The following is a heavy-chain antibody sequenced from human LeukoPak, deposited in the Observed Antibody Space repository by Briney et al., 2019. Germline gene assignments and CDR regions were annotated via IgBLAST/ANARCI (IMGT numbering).Heavy chain of an antibody. CDR2: ISYDGSNK. CDR1: GFTFSSYA. Sequence: PGGSLRLSCAASGFTFSSYAMHWVRQAPGKGLEWVAVISYDGSNKYYADSVKGRFTISRDNSKNTLYLQMNSLRAEDTAVYYCARETGFGELLFYYYYGMDVWGKGTTVTVPS. J-gene: IGHJ6*04. D-gene: IGHD3-10*01. V-gene: IGHV3-30*04. CDR3: ARETGFGELLFYYYYGMDV.